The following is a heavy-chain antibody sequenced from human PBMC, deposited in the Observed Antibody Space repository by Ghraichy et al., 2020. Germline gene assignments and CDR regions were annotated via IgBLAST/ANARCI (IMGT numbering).Heavy chain of an antibody. Sequence: GGSLRLSCAASGFNFNNYAMSWVRQAPGKGLEWVSAIPSSGDSTYYADSVKGRFTLSRDNSKNTLYLQMNSLRAEDTAVYYCARSPGAVAGLFDYWGQGTLVTVSS. CDR1: GFNFNNYA. CDR3: ARSPGAVAGLFDY. V-gene: IGHV3-23*01. CDR2: IPSSGDST. J-gene: IGHJ4*02. D-gene: IGHD6-19*01.